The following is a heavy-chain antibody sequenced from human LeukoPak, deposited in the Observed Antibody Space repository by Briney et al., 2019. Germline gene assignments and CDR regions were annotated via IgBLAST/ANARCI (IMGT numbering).Heavy chain of an antibody. CDR1: GGSISSGSYS. D-gene: IGHD2-15*01. V-gene: IGHV4-61*02. CDR3: ARRRYCSGGSCYSRPKQRNYYFDY. CDR2: IYTSGST. Sequence: SETLSLTCTVSGGSISSGSYSWSWIRQPAGKGLEWIGRIYTSGSTNYNPSLKSRVTISLDTSRNQFSLKLNSVTAADTAVYYCARRRYCSGGSCYSRPKQRNYYFDYWGQGTLVTVSS. J-gene: IGHJ4*02.